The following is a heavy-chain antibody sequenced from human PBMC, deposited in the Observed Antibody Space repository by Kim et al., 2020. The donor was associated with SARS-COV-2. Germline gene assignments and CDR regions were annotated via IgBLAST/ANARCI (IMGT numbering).Heavy chain of an antibody. D-gene: IGHD2-15*01. J-gene: IGHJ3*02. CDR3: ARHHLYGGNPGGAFDI. V-gene: IGHV5-51*01. CDR2: IYPGDSDT. Sequence: GESLKISCKGSGYSFTSYWIGWVRQMPGKGLEWMGIIYPGDSDTRYSPSFQGQVTIPADKTISTAYLQWSSLKASDTALYYCARHHLYGGNPGGAFDIWGQGTMVPVSS. CDR1: GYSFTSYW.